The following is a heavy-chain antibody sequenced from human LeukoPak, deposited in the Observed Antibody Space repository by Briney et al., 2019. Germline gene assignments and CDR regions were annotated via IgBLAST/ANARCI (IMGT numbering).Heavy chain of an antibody. D-gene: IGHD3-10*01. Sequence: ASVKVSYKASGYTFTSYGISWVRQAPGQGLEWMGWITAYNDNTNYAQKLQGRVTMTTDTSTSTAYMELRSLRSDDTAVYYCARALLWFGDPSHIDYWGKGTLLTASS. CDR3: ARALLWFGDPSHIDY. J-gene: IGHJ4*02. CDR1: GYTFTSYG. CDR2: ITAYNDNT. V-gene: IGHV1-18*01.